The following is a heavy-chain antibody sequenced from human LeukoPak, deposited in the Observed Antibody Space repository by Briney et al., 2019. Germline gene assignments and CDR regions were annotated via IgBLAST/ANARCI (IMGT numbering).Heavy chain of an antibody. CDR1: GYTLTELS. D-gene: IGHD1-26*01. V-gene: IGHV1-24*01. CDR3: ATDPSPLVGATEEYFDY. Sequence: ASVKVSCKVSGYTLTELSMHWVRQAPGKGLEWMGGFDPEDGETIYAQKFQGRVTMTEDTSTDTAYMELSSLRSEDTAVYYCATDPSPLVGATEEYFDYWGQGTLVTVSS. J-gene: IGHJ4*02. CDR2: FDPEDGET.